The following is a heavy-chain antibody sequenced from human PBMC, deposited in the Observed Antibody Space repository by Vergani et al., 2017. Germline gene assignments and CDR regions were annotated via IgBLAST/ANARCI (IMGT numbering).Heavy chain of an antibody. V-gene: IGHV4-34*01. CDR1: GFTFSDYY. CDR3: ARGEKGLLGAFDI. Sequence: QVQLVESGGGLVKPGGSLRLSCAASGFTFSDYYMSWIRQPPGKGLEWIGEINHSGSTNYNPSLKSRVTISVDTSKNQFSLKLSSVTAADTAVYYCARGEKGLLGAFDIWGQGTMVTVFS. J-gene: IGHJ3*02. CDR2: INHSGST. D-gene: IGHD3-22*01.